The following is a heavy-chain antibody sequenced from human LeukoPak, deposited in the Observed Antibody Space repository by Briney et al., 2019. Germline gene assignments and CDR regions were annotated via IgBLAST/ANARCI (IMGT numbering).Heavy chain of an antibody. J-gene: IGHJ3*02. V-gene: IGHV3-48*01. CDR1: GFTFSAYA. CDR3: ARDRNYCSSDRCYDVFDI. D-gene: IGHD6-19*01. CDR2: ITTGGSST. Sequence: GGSLRLSCAASGFTFSAYAMAWVRQAPGKGLECVSHITTGGSSTFHADSVKGRFTISRDNSKNTLYLQMSNLRAEDTSVYYCARDRNYCSSDRCYDVFDIWGQGTMVTVSS.